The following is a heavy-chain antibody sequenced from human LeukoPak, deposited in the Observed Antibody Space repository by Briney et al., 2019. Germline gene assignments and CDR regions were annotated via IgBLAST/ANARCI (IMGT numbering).Heavy chain of an antibody. CDR1: GGSISSSSYY. CDR3: ARLGPPNFSSSTASGPDY. J-gene: IGHJ4*02. CDR2: IYYSGST. D-gene: IGHD6-6*01. Sequence: SETQSLTCTVSGGSISSSSYYWGWIRQPPGKGLEWIGSIYYSGSTYYNPSLKSRVTISVDTSKNQFSLKLSSVTAADTAVYYCARLGPPNFSSSTASGPDYWGQGTLVTVSS. V-gene: IGHV4-39*01.